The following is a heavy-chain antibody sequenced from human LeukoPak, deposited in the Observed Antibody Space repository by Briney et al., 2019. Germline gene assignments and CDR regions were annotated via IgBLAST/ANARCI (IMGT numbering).Heavy chain of an antibody. V-gene: IGHV3-21*01. D-gene: IGHD2-15*01. Sequence: AGGSLRLSCAASGFTFSSYSMNWVRQAPGKGLEWVSSISSSSSYIYYADSVKGRFTIYRDNAKNSLYLQMNSLRAEDTAVYYCAREKYCSGGSCYSTLDYWGQGTLVTVSS. J-gene: IGHJ4*02. CDR3: AREKYCSGGSCYSTLDY. CDR2: ISSSSSYI. CDR1: GFTFSSYS.